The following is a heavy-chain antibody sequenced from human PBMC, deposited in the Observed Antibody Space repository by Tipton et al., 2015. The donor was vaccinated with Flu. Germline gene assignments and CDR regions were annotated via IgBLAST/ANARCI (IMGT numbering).Heavy chain of an antibody. CDR3: ATGVGYYYDS. CDR2: ISGNGLTV. J-gene: IGHJ4*02. D-gene: IGHD1-26*01. CDR1: GFTFSSYD. V-gene: IGHV3-48*03. Sequence: QLVQSGGGLVKPGGSLRLSCVASGFTFSSYDMNWVRQAPGQGLEWVSKISGNGLTVHYVDSVKGRFTISRDNAKNTVYLQMSSLRAEDTAVYYCATGVGYYYDSWGQGSLVTVSS.